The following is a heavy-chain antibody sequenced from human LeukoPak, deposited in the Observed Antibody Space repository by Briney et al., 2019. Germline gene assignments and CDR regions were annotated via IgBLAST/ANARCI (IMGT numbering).Heavy chain of an antibody. CDR1: GLIVSSNY. CDR2: IYSAGSI. Sequence: GGSLRLSCVASGLIVSSNYMTWVRQAPGKGLEWVSIIYSAGSIDYADSVKGRFTISRDNSKNTVYLQMNNVTGADTAVYYCAREGRGTDAFDIWGQGTIVTVSS. D-gene: IGHD3-16*01. J-gene: IGHJ3*02. V-gene: IGHV3-66*01. CDR3: AREGRGTDAFDI.